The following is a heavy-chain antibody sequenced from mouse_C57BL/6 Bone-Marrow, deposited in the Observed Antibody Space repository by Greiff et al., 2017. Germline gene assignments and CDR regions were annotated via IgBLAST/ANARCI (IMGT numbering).Heavy chain of an antibody. CDR2: IDPSDSYT. J-gene: IGHJ1*01. CDR3: ARSRFLHWYFYV. V-gene: IGHV1-69*01. CDR1: GYTFTSYW. Sequence: QVQLQQSGAELVMPGASVKLSCKASGYTFTSYWMHWVKQRPGQGLEWIGEIDPSDSYTNYNQKFKGKSTLTVDKSSSTAYMQLSSLTSEDSAVYYSARSRFLHWYFYVWGAGTAVSVSS.